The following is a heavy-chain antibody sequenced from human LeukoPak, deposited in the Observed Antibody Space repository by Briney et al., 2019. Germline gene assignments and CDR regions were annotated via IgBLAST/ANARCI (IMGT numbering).Heavy chain of an antibody. J-gene: IGHJ4*02. CDR2: IKQDGSEK. D-gene: IGHD3-9*01. Sequence: PEGSLRLSCAASRFTFSSYWMSWVRQAPGKGLEWVANIKQDGSEKYYVDSVKGRFTISRDNAKNSLYLQMNSLRAEDTAVYYCARDDILTVFDYWGQGTLVTVSS. V-gene: IGHV3-7*01. CDR1: RFTFSSYW. CDR3: ARDDILTVFDY.